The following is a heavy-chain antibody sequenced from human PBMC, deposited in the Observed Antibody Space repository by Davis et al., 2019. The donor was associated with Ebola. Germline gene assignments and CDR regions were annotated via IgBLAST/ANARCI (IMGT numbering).Heavy chain of an antibody. CDR2: IIPIFGTA. CDR3: ARELITIFGVVSLGYYGMDV. J-gene: IGHJ6*02. Sequence: SVKVSCKASGGTFSSYAISWVRQAPGQGLEWMGGIIPIFGTANYAQKFQGRVAITADESTSTAYMELSSLRSEDTAVYYCARELITIFGVVSLGYYGMDVWGQGTTVTVSS. CDR1: GGTFSSYA. D-gene: IGHD3-3*01. V-gene: IGHV1-69*13.